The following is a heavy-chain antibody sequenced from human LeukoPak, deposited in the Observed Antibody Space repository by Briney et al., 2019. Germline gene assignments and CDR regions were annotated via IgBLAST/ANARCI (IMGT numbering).Heavy chain of an antibody. CDR3: AKDGRGRTFFGDIEY. D-gene: IGHD3-10*01. J-gene: IGHJ4*02. CDR2: ISNDGDSE. CDR1: GFSFSLYG. Sequence: GGSLRLSCAASGFSFSLYGMHWVRQAPGKGLEWVAVISNDGDSEYYSDSVKGRFTISRDNAKDTLYLQMDSLRRDDTAVYFCAKDGRGRTFFGDIEYWGQGTLVAVSS. V-gene: IGHV3-30*18.